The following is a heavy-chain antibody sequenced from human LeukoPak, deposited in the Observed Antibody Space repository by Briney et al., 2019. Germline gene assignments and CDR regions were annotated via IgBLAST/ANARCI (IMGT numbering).Heavy chain of an antibody. V-gene: IGHV4-4*07. J-gene: IGHJ6*03. CDR1: GGSINNYY. CDR3: AREMSLTTVTSQKDYYYYYMDV. CDR2: IYTSGTT. Sequence: PSETLSLTCTVSGGSINNYYWSWIRQPAGMGLEWIGRIYTSGTTNYNPSLKSRVTMSVDTSKNQFSLKLNSVTAADTAVYYCAREMSLTTVTSQKDYYYYYMDVWGKGTTVTVSS. D-gene: IGHD4-11*01.